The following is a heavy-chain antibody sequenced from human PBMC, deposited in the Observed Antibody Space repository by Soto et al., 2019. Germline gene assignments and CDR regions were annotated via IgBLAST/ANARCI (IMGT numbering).Heavy chain of an antibody. CDR2: IRTKADNYAT. Sequence: XVSLRLSCAASGFTFSDSTMHWVRQASGKGLEWVGRIRTKADNYATGYATSVKGRFTTSRDDSKNTAYLQMNSLKTEDTAVYYCTRRMSPLMDVWGQGTTVTVSS. CDR1: GFTFSDST. J-gene: IGHJ6*02. CDR3: TRRMSPLMDV. V-gene: IGHV3-73*01.